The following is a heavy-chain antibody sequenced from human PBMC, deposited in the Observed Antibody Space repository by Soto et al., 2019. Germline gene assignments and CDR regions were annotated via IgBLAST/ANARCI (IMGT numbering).Heavy chain of an antibody. V-gene: IGHV4-34*01. D-gene: IGHD6-19*01. CDR1: GGSFSGYY. CDR2: INHSGST. CDR3: ARGGRGSGWTSYYYFYSMDV. J-gene: IGHJ6*02. Sequence: SETLSLTCAVYGGSFSGYYWSWIRQPPGKGQEWIGEINHSGSTNYNPSLKSRVTISVDTSKNQFSLKLSSVTAADTAVYYCARGGRGSGWTSYYYFYSMDVWGQGTTVTVSS.